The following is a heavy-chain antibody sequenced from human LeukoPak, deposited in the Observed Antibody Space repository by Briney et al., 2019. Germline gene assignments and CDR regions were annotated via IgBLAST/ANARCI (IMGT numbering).Heavy chain of an antibody. D-gene: IGHD7-27*01. CDR1: GGSISSYY. V-gene: IGHV4-59*08. CDR2: IYYSGST. CDR3: ARPPPGLRWFDP. J-gene: IGHJ5*02. Sequence: PSETLSLTCTVSGGSISSYYWSWIRQPPGKGLEWIGYIYYSGSTNYNPSLKSRVTISVDTSKNQFSLKLSSVTAADTAVYSGARPPPGLRWFDPWGQGCLVTVSS.